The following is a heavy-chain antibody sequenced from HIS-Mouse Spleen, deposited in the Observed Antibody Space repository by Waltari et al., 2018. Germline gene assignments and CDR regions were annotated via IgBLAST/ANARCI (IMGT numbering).Heavy chain of an antibody. CDR1: GFPLSTSGMG. J-gene: IGHJ4*02. D-gene: IGHD6-19*01. Sequence: QVTLRESGPALVKPTQTLTLTCTFSGFPLSTSGMGVSWIRQPPGKALEWLARIDWDDDKYYSTSLKTRLTISKDTSKNQVVLTMTNMDPVDTATYYCARIAEGYSSGWYAFDYWGQGTLVTVSS. CDR3: ARIAEGYSSGWYAFDY. CDR2: IDWDDDK. V-gene: IGHV2-70*15.